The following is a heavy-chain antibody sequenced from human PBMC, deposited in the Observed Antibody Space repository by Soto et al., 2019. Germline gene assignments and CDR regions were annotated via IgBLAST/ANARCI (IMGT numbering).Heavy chain of an antibody. V-gene: IGHV3-33*01. CDR3: AREGRIAPELYYYYGMDV. J-gene: IGHJ6*02. CDR2: IWYDGSNK. D-gene: IGHD6-13*01. Sequence: PGGSLRLSCAASGFTFSSYGMHWVRQAPGKGLEWVAVIWYDGSNKYYADSVKGRFTISRDNSKNTLYLQMNSLRAEDTAVYYCAREGRIAPELYYYYGMDVWGQGATVTVSS. CDR1: GFTFSSYG.